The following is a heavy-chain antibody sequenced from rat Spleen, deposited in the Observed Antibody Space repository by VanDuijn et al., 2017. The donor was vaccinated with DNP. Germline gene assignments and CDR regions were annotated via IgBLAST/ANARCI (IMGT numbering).Heavy chain of an antibody. J-gene: IGHJ2*01. CDR2: ISYSGNT. CDR1: GYSITSHY. Sequence: EVQLQESGPGLVKPSQSLSLTCSVTGYSITSHYWGWIRKFPGNKMEYIGHISYSGNTHYNPSLKSRISITRDTSKNQFFLQLNSVTTEDSATYYCSRWWDYFDYWGQGIMVTVSS. V-gene: IGHV3-1*01. CDR3: SRWWDYFDY.